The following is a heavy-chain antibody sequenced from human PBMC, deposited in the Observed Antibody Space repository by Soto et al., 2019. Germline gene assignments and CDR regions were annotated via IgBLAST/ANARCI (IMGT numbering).Heavy chain of an antibody. CDR2: ISGSGASA. CDR1: GFTFSISA. D-gene: IGHD3-10*01. V-gene: IGHV3-23*01. Sequence: PGGSLRLSCAAAGFTFSISAMTWVRQAPGKGLEWASAISGSGASAYYADSVKGRFTISRDNSKNTVSLQMNSLRAEDTAAYYCAKRASYGSLDYWGQGTLVTVSS. J-gene: IGHJ4*02. CDR3: AKRASYGSLDY.